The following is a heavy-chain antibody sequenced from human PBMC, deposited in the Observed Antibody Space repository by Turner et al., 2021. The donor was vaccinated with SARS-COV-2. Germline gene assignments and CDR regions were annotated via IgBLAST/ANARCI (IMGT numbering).Heavy chain of an antibody. V-gene: IGHV3-11*01. D-gene: IGHD6-13*01. CDR2: ISSSGNSI. CDR1: GFIFRHYY. Sequence: QVQLVESGGGLVKPGGSLRLSCAASGFIFRHYYMNWVRQAPGRGLEWISYISSSGNSIYYADSVKGRFTISRDSATNSLYLQMNSLRAEDTAVYYCATSSVTSPGTFDYWGQGNLVTVPS. CDR3: ATSSVTSPGTFDY. J-gene: IGHJ4*02.